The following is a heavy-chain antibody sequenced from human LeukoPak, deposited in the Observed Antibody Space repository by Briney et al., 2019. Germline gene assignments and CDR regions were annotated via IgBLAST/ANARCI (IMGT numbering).Heavy chain of an antibody. CDR2: IYYSGST. V-gene: IGHV4-59*01. D-gene: IGHD3-10*01. Sequence: PSETLSLTCTVSGGSISSYYWSWIRQPPGKGLEWIGYIYYSGSTNYNPSLKSRVTISVDTSKNQFSLKLSSVTAADTAVYYCARTGFYGSGMDYWGQGTLVTVSS. J-gene: IGHJ4*02. CDR3: ARTGFYGSGMDY. CDR1: GGSISSYY.